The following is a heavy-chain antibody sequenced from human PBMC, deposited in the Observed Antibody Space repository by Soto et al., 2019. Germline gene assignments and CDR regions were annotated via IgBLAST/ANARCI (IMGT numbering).Heavy chain of an antibody. CDR3: ARQGPTLYGMDV. V-gene: IGHV5-51*01. CDR1: GESFTSHW. J-gene: IGHJ6*02. CDR2: IYPGDSDT. Sequence: GEALNISCAGSGESFTSHWIGWVRPMPGQGLEWMGIIYPGDSDTRYSPSFQGQVTISADKSISTAYLQWSSLKASDTAIYYCARQGPTLYGMDVWGQGTTVTVSS.